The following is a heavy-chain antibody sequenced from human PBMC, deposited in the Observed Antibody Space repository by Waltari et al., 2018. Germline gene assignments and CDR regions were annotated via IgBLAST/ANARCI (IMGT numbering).Heavy chain of an antibody. V-gene: IGHV4-59*11. CDR2: CYYRGST. CDR1: GGSISSHY. CDR3: ARGPDSSGSRGWFDP. Sequence: QVQLQASGPGLVKPSETLSLTCTVSGGSISSHYWRWIRQPPGKGLEGIGYCYYRGSTNFNTPLRVRVTISGDTSKNQCALQLSPVTAADTAVYYCARGPDSSGSRGWFDPWGQGTLVTVSS. D-gene: IGHD3-22*01. J-gene: IGHJ5*02.